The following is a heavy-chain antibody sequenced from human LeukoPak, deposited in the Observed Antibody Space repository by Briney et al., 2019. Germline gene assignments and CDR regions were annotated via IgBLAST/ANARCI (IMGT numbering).Heavy chain of an antibody. Sequence: GGSLRLSCTASGFTLGSHDMHWVRHTTGEGLEWVAAISSGFHTFYAASVTGRFSVSRDDAKNSLYLQMNSLRAGDTALYYCVREARAYHYTYFDYWGQGTLVTVSS. V-gene: IGHV3-13*01. J-gene: IGHJ4*02. D-gene: IGHD4-11*01. CDR2: ISSGFHT. CDR3: VREARAYHYTYFDY. CDR1: GFTLGSHD.